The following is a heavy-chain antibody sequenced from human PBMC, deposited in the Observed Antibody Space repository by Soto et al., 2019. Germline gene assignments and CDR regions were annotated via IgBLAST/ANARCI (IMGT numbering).Heavy chain of an antibody. D-gene: IGHD2-21*01. CDR2: VGGGGSDT. CDR1: GFNFGNYA. Sequence: EVQLLESGGGLVQPGGSLEVSCRGSGFNFGNYAMSWVRQAPGKGPEWVSSVGGGGSDTDYADSVRGRFTISRDNSRNTLHLPRNSMRAEDTAIYFCAKDFIPRNSIYDPFDIWGQGTTVTVSS. CDR3: AKDFIPRNSIYDPFDI. J-gene: IGHJ3*02. V-gene: IGHV3-23*01.